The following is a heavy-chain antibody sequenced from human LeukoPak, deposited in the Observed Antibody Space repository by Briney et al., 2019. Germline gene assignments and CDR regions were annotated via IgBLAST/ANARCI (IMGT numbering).Heavy chain of an antibody. V-gene: IGHV1-18*01. CDR3: ARDPLNWLVVAADNWFDP. CDR2: ISAYNGNT. CDR1: GYTFTSYG. D-gene: IGHD2-15*01. J-gene: IGHJ5*02. Sequence: ASVKVSCKASGYTFTSYGISWVRQAPGQGLEWMGWISAYNGNTNYAQELQGRVTMTTDTSTSTAYMELRSLRSDDTAVYYCARDPLNWLVVAADNWFDPWGQGTLVTVSS.